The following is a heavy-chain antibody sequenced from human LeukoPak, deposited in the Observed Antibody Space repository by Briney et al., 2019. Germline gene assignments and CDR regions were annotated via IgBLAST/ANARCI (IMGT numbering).Heavy chain of an antibody. CDR2: ISGSGGST. J-gene: IGHJ4*02. CDR3: AKGIIAAVGVFDY. Sequence: SCKASGYTFTSYAMHWVRQAPGKGLEWVSAISGSGGSTYYAASVKGRFTISRDNSKNTLYLQMNSLRAEDTAVYYCAKGIIAAVGVFDYWGQGTLVTVSS. CDR1: GYTFTSYA. D-gene: IGHD6-13*01. V-gene: IGHV3-23*01.